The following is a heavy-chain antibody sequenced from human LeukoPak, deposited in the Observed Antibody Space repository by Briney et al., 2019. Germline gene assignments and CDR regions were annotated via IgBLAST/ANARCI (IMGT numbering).Heavy chain of an antibody. CDR3: ASRSILGYCSSTNCYFSGAVGYFDL. CDR1: GGSFSGYY. CDR2: INHSGST. J-gene: IGHJ2*01. V-gene: IGHV4-34*01. Sequence: PSETLSLTCAVYGGSFSGYYWSWIRQPPGKWLEWIGEINHSGSTNYNPSLKSRVTISVDTSKNQFSLKLSSVTAADTAVYYCASRSILGYCSSTNCYFSGAVGYFDLWGRGTLVTVSS. D-gene: IGHD2-2*01.